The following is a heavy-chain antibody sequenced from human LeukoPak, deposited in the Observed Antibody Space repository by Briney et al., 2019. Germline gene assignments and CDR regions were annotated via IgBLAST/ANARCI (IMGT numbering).Heavy chain of an antibody. V-gene: IGHV1-2*02. Sequence: ASVTVSFKASVYTFTYYYMHWVRQAPGQGLEWMGWINPNSGGTNYAQNFQGRVTMTWDTSISTAYMELNRLRSDDTAVYYCARDLIGGSYYMDYWGQGTLVTVSS. CDR3: ARDLIGGSYYMDY. CDR1: VYTFTYYY. CDR2: INPNSGGT. J-gene: IGHJ4*02. D-gene: IGHD1-26*01.